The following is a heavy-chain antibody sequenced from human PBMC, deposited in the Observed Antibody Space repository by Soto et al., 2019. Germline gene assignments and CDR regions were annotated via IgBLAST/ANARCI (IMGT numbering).Heavy chain of an antibody. CDR2: ISAHNGHT. CDR1: GYAFTTYG. V-gene: IGHV1-18*01. J-gene: IGHJ4*02. CDR3: ARGRYGDY. Sequence: QVHLVQSGAEVKKPGASVKVSCKGSGYAFTTYGITWVRQAPGQGLEWMGWISAHNGHTNYAQKLQGRVTVTRDTSTSPAYMELWSLRSDDTAVYYCARGRYGDYWGQGALVTVSS. D-gene: IGHD1-1*01.